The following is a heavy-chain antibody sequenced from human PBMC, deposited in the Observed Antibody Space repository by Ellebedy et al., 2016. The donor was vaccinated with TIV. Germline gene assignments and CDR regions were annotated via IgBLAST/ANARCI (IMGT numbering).Heavy chain of an antibody. Sequence: MPSETLSLTCTVSGGSISGYYWSWIRQPPGKGLEWIGYIYYSGSTKYNPSLKSRVTISVDTSRNQFSLKLSSVTAADTAVYYCARGLYGSFEYWGKGTLVTVSS. V-gene: IGHV4-59*01. CDR3: ARGLYGSFEY. J-gene: IGHJ4*02. CDR1: GGSISGYY. D-gene: IGHD3-16*01. CDR2: IYYSGST.